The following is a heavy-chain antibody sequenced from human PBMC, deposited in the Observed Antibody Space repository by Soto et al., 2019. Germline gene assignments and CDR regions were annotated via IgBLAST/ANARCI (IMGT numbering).Heavy chain of an antibody. Sequence: SETLSLTCTVSGGSISSGGYYWSWIRQPPGKGLEWIGYIYYSGSTYYNLSLKSRVTISVDTSKNQFSLKLSSVTAADTAVYYCARGPTYYDFWSGYGSWGQGTLVTVSS. J-gene: IGHJ5*02. CDR2: IYYSGST. CDR3: ARGPTYYDFWSGYGS. V-gene: IGHV4-30-4*01. CDR1: GGSISSGGYY. D-gene: IGHD3-3*01.